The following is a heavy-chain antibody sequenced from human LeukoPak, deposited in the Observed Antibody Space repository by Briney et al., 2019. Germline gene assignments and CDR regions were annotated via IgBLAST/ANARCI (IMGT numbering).Heavy chain of an antibody. D-gene: IGHD7-27*01. V-gene: IGHV4-59*01. Sequence: SETLSLTCTVSGGSISSYYWSWIRQPPGKGLEWIGYIYYSGSTNYNPSLKSRVTISVDTSKNQFSLKLSSVTAADTAVYYCARVRWGLVADDAFDIWGQGTMVTVSS. CDR2: IYYSGST. J-gene: IGHJ3*02. CDR3: ARVRWGLVADDAFDI. CDR1: GGSISSYY.